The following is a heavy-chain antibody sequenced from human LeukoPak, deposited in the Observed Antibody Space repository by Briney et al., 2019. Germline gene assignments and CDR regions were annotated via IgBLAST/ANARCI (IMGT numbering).Heavy chain of an antibody. CDR3: ARGSGYYTSTFDY. V-gene: IGHV1-69*05. J-gene: IGHJ4*02. CDR1: GYTFTSYG. D-gene: IGHD3-3*01. Sequence: SVKVSCKASGYTFTSYGISWVRQAPGQGLEWMGGIIPIFGTANYAQKFQGRVTITTDESTSTAYMELSSLRSEDTAVYYRARGSGYYTSTFDYWGQGTLVTVSS. CDR2: IIPIFGTA.